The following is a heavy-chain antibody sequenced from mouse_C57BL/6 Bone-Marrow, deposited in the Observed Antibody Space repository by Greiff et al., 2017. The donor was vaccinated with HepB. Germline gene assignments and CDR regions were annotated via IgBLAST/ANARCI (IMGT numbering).Heavy chain of an antibody. J-gene: IGHJ3*01. D-gene: IGHD2-4*01. V-gene: IGHV1-55*01. Sequence: QVQLKQPGAELVKPGASVKMSCKASGYTFTSYWITWVKQRPGQGLEWIGDIYPGSGSTNYNEKFKSKATLTVDTSSSTAYMQLSSLTSEDSAVYYCARDGLRRGAWFAYWGQGTLVTVSA. CDR1: GYTFTSYW. CDR2: IYPGSGST. CDR3: ARDGLRRGAWFAY.